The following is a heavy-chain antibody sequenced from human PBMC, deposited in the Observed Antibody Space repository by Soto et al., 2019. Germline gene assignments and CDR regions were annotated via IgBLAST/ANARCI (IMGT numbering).Heavy chain of an antibody. CDR2: INPNSGNI. J-gene: IGHJ4*02. CDR3: ARGRASGSYYLLDY. D-gene: IGHD3-10*01. V-gene: IGHV1-8*02. Sequence: ASVKVSCKASGDTFTTYDINWVRQATGHGLEWMGWINPNSGNIGYAQRFQGRLTMTRDTAIRTAYMEVSSLRSDDTAVYYCARGRASGSYYLLDYWAQGTLVTVSS. CDR1: GDTFTTYD.